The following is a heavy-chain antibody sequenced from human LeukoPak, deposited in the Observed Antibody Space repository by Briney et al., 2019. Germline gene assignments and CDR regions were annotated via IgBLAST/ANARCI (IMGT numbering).Heavy chain of an antibody. CDR1: GYTFTSYA. V-gene: IGHV7-4-1*02. J-gene: IGHJ5*02. CDR2: INTNTGNP. D-gene: IGHD3-9*01. CDR3: ARRVGDIFLTGPYSGAWLDP. Sequence: GASVKVSCKASGYTFTSYAMNWVRQAPGQGLEWMGWINTNTGNPTYAQGFTGRFVFSLDTSVSTAYLQISSLKAEDTAVYYCARRVGDIFLTGPYSGAWLDPWGQGTLVTVSS.